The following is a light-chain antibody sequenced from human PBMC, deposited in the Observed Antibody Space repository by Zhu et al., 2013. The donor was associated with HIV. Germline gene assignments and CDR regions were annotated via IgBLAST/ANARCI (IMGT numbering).Light chain of an antibody. V-gene: IGKV3-11*01. CDR3: QQRGT. CDR2: EAS. Sequence: EIVLTQSPATLSLSPGERATLSCRASQSIGTYLAWYRQKAGQAPRLLIYEASSRATGIPARFSGSGSGTDFTLTISSLEPEDFAVYYCQQRGTFGGGTRVEIK. J-gene: IGKJ4*01. CDR1: QSIGTY.